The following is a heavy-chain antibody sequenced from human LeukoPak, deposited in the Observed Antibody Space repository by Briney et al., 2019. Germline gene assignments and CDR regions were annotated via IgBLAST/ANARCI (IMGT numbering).Heavy chain of an antibody. CDR3: AKFFYDTVAGFYFDY. CDR1: GFTFSSYA. J-gene: IGHJ4*02. Sequence: GGSLRLSCAASGFTFSSYAMSWVRQTPGKGLEWVSAISGSGGSTYYADSVKGRFTISRDNSKNTLYLQMNSLRAEDTAVYYCAKFFYDTVAGFYFDYWGQGTLVTVSS. V-gene: IGHV3-23*01. CDR2: ISGSGGST. D-gene: IGHD6-19*01.